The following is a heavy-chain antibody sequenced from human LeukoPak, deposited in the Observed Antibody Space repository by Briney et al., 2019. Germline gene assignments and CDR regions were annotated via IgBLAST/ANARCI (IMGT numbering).Heavy chain of an antibody. CDR1: GYTFTTSG. Sequence: ASVKVSCKASGYTFTTSGISWVRQAPGQGLEWMGWISAYNGNTNYAQKLQGRVTMTTDTSTGTAYMELRNLRSDDTAVYYCARALTAVSQWGQGTLDTVSS. CDR3: ARALTAVSQ. V-gene: IGHV1-18*01. J-gene: IGHJ4*02. D-gene: IGHD4-17*01. CDR2: ISAYNGNT.